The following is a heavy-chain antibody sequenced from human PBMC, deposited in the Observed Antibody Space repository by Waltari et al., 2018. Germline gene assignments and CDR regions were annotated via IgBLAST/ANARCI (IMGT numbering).Heavy chain of an antibody. Sequence: QVQLVQSGAEVKKPGASVKVSCKVSGYTLTELSMHWVRQAPGKGLEWMGGFDPEDGETIYAQKFQVRFTMTGDTSTDTAYMELSSLRSEDTAVYYCATSHYTVISFDYWGQGTLVTVSS. CDR3: ATSHYTVISFDY. CDR2: FDPEDGET. D-gene: IGHD4-17*01. V-gene: IGHV1-24*01. CDR1: GYTLTELS. J-gene: IGHJ4*02.